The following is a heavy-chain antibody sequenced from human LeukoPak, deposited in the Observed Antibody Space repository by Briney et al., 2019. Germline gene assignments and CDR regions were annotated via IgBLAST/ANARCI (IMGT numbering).Heavy chain of an antibody. D-gene: IGHD3-9*01. V-gene: IGHV1-2*02. J-gene: IGHJ4*02. CDR2: INPNSGGT. CDR3: ARVTVTTYYDILIDY. CDR1: GYTFTGYY. Sequence: ASVKVSCKASGYTFTGYYMHWVRQAPGQGLEWMGWINPNSGGTNYAQKFQGRVTMTRDTSISTAYMELSRLRSDDTAVYYCARVTVTTYYDILIDYWGQGTLVTVSS.